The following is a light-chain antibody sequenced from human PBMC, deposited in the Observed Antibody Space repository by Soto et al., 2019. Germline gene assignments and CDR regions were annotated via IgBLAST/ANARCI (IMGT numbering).Light chain of an antibody. CDR1: KLGDKY. J-gene: IGLJ2*01. Sequence: SYELTQPPSVSVSPGQTASITCSGDKLGDKYACWYQQKPGQSPVLVIYQDSKRPSGIPERFSGSNSGNTATLTISGTQAMDEADYYCQAWDSSTVVFGGATNVTVL. CDR2: QDS. V-gene: IGLV3-1*01. CDR3: QAWDSSTVV.